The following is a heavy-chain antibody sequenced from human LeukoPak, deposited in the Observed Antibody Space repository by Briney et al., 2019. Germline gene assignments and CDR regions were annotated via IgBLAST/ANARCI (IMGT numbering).Heavy chain of an antibody. J-gene: IGHJ4*02. CDR2: IYSTGST. Sequence: SETLSLTCTVSGGSISSGGYYWSWIRQPAGKGLEYLGRIYSTGSTNYNPSLRSRVTISVDTSKNHFSLKLSSVTAADTAVYYCARGAPPQNWGQGTLVTVSS. CDR3: ARGAPPQN. V-gene: IGHV4-61*02. CDR1: GGSISSGGYY.